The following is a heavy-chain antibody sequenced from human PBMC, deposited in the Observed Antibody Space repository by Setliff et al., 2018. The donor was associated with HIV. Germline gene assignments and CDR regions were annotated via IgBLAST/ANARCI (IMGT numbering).Heavy chain of an antibody. CDR2: IDASANT. Sequence: SETLSLTCTVSGYSISSGYYWAWIRQAPGKGLEWIGRIDASANTYYIPSLKSRATISIDTSKNQLSLKLRSVTAADTAVYYCARIGSGWSVGWFDPWGQGTLVTVSS. V-gene: IGHV4-38-2*02. J-gene: IGHJ5*02. D-gene: IGHD6-13*01. CDR3: ARIGSGWSVGWFDP. CDR1: GYSISSGYY.